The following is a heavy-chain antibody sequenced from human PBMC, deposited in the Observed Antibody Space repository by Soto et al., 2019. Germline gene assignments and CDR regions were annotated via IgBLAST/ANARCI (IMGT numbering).Heavy chain of an antibody. CDR2: INHSGST. J-gene: IGHJ3*02. V-gene: IGHV4-34*01. CDR3: ARADPYYYDSSGYSSSGAFDI. CDR1: GGSFSGYY. D-gene: IGHD3-22*01. Sequence: NLSETLSLTCAVYGGSFSGYYWSWIRQPPGKGLEWIGEINHSGSTNYNPSLKSRVTISVDTSKNQFSLKLSSVTAADTAVYYCARADPYYYDSSGYSSSGAFDIWGQGTMVTVSS.